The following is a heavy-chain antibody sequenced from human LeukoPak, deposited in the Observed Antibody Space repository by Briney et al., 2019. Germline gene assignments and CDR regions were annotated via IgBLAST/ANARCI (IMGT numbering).Heavy chain of an antibody. CDR1: GFTFNSYW. CDR3: ARWDAYCSGGSCYFGGFAFDI. D-gene: IGHD2-15*01. V-gene: IGHV3-7*01. CDR2: IKQDGGVT. Sequence: GGSLRLSCAASGFTFNSYWMSWVRQAPGKGLEWVAHIKQDGGVTHYVDSLEGRFTISRDNAKNSIYLQMNSLGADDTAMYYCARWDAYCSGGSCYFGGFAFDIWGQGTMVTVSS. J-gene: IGHJ3*02.